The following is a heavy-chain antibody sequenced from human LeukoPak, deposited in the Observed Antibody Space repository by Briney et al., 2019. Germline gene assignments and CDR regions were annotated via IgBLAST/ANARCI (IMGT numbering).Heavy chain of an antibody. CDR3: ARGYCSSTSCRNWFDP. CDR2: INHSGST. Sequence: SETLSLTCAVYGGSFSGYYWSWIRQPPGKGLEWIGEINHSGSTNYNPSLKSRGTISVDTSKNQFSLKLSSVTAADTAVYYCARGYCSSTSCRNWFDPWGQGTLVTVSS. CDR1: GGSFSGYY. V-gene: IGHV4-34*01. D-gene: IGHD2-2*01. J-gene: IGHJ5*02.